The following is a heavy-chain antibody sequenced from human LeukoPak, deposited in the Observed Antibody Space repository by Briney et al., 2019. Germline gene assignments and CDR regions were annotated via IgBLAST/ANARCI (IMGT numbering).Heavy chain of an antibody. CDR2: INPNSGGT. D-gene: IGHD6-13*01. J-gene: IGHJ5*02. CDR1: GYTFTSYG. V-gene: IGHV1-2*02. CDR3: ARIGYSRWFDP. Sequence: ASVKVSCKASGYTFTSYGISWVRQAPGQGLEWMGWINPNSGGTNYAQKFQGRVAMTRDTSISTAYMELSRLRSDDTAVYYCARIGYSRWFDPWGQGTLVTVSS.